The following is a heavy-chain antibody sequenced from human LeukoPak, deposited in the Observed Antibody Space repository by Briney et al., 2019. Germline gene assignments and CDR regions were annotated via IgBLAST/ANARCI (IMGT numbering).Heavy chain of an antibody. Sequence: GGSLRLSCAAFGFTVSSNYMSWVRQAPGKGLEWVSVIYSGGSTYYADSVKGRFTISRDNSKNTLYLQMNSLRAEDTAVYYCAKDSTGYCSSTSCHKPFDYWGQGTLVTVSS. V-gene: IGHV3-53*01. CDR3: AKDSTGYCSSTSCHKPFDY. J-gene: IGHJ4*02. D-gene: IGHD2-2*03. CDR2: IYSGGST. CDR1: GFTVSSNY.